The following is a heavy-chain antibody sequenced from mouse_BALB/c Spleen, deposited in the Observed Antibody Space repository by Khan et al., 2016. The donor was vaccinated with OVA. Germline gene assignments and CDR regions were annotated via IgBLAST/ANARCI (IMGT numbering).Heavy chain of an antibody. CDR2: INTYTGEP. V-gene: IGHV9-3-1*01. CDR3: ARTPYFSYTLAY. CDR1: GYTFRNFG. D-gene: IGHD2-10*01. J-gene: IGHJ4*01. Sequence: LVESGPELKKPGETVKISCKASGYTFRNFGMNWVKQAPGKGLEWMGWINTYTGEPTYADDFKGRFAFSLETSASTAYLQINNLKNEDTATYFCARTPYFSYTLAYWGQGTSVTVSS.